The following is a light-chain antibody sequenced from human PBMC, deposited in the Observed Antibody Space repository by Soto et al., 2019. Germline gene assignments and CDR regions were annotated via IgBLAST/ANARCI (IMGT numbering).Light chain of an antibody. V-gene: IGLV1-44*01. Sequence: QSVLTQPPSASGTPGQRVTISCSGSSSNIGSNTENLYQQLPVTAPKLLIYSNTHRPSGVPDRFSGSKSGTSASLAISGLQSEEEDDYYCASWDDGLSGLVVFGGGTKLTVL. CDR2: SNT. CDR1: SSNIGSNT. CDR3: ASWDDGLSGLVV. J-gene: IGLJ2*01.